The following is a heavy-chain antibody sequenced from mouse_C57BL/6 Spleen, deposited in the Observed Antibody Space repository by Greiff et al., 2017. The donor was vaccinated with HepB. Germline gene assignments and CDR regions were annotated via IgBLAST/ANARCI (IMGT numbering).Heavy chain of an antibody. Sequence: VQLQQSGAELVKPGASVKISCKASGYAFSSYWMNWVKQRPGKGLEWIGQIYPGDGDTNYNGKFKGKATLTADKSSSTAYMQLSSLTSEDSAVYFCARDYGSSYDYFDYWGQGTTLTVSS. CDR3: ARDYGSSYDYFDY. D-gene: IGHD1-1*01. CDR2: IYPGDGDT. CDR1: GYAFSSYW. J-gene: IGHJ2*01. V-gene: IGHV1-80*01.